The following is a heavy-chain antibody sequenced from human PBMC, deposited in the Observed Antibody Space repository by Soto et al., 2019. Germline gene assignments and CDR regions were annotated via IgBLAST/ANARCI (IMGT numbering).Heavy chain of an antibody. CDR1: GFTFSSYS. CDR3: ARDPWGHYYYYGMDV. J-gene: IGHJ6*02. CDR2: ISSCSSTI. V-gene: IGHV3-48*02. Sequence: GGSLRLSCAASGFTFSSYSMNWVRRAPGKGLEWVSYISSCSSTIYYADSVKGRFTISRDNAKNSLYLQMNSLRDEDTAVYYCARDPWGHYYYYGMDVWGQGTTVTVSS. D-gene: IGHD7-27*01.